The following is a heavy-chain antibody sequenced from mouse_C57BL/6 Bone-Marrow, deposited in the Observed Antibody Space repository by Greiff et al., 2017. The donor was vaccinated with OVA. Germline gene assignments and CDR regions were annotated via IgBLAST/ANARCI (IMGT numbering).Heavy chain of an antibody. V-gene: IGHV14-4*01. CDR1: GFNIKDDY. D-gene: IGHD2-5*01. J-gene: IGHJ2*01. Sequence: VQLQQSGAELVRPGASVKLSCTASGFNIKDDYMHWVKQRPEQGLEWIGWIDPENGDTEYASKFQGKATITADTSSNTAYLQLSGLTSEDTAVYYCTTGPLYYSNYGHYWGQGTTLTVSS. CDR2: IDPENGDT. CDR3: TTGPLYYSNYGHY.